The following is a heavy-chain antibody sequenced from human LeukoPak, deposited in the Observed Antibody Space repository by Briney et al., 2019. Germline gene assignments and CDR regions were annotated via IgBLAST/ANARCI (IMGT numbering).Heavy chain of an antibody. CDR3: AKLGGQEIYNYYVGV. J-gene: IGHJ6*03. Sequence: GGSLRLSCAASGLNFNRYAMSWVRQAPGKGLEWVSGIIDNGDTTYHANSVKGRFTISRDNSKNTLYLQMHSLRAEDTAVYYCAKLGGQEIYNYYVGVWGKGTTVAVSS. CDR1: GLNFNRYA. CDR2: IIDNGDTT. D-gene: IGHD3-16*01. V-gene: IGHV3-23*01.